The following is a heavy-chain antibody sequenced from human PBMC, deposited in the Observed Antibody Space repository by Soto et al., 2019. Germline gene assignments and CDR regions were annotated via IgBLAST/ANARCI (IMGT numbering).Heavy chain of an antibody. CDR2: VHNSGST. J-gene: IGHJ6*03. CDR1: GGSISNNSYY. CDR3: ARLYYRYRWSDFYSYCYMDV. D-gene: IGHD2-8*02. Sequence: QLQLQESGPGLVKPSETLPLTCTVSGGSISNNSYYWGWIRPTPGKGREWIVSVHNSGSTYYNPSRTSRVTISVDTSMTQVSMNLRSVTAADKAIYFCARLYYRYRWSDFYSYCYMDVWGEGTTVTVSS. V-gene: IGHV4-39*01.